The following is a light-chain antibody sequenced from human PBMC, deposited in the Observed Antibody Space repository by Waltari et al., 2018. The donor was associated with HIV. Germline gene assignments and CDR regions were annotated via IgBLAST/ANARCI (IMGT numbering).Light chain of an antibody. V-gene: IGLV1-40*01. CDR1: SSNIGAGYD. Sequence: PVLTQPPSVSGAPGQRVTISCTGSSSNIGAGYDVHWYQQLPGIAPKLLIYGNSNRPSGVPDRFSGSKSGTSASLAITGLQAEDEADYYCQSYDSSLSGSGVFGGGTKLTVL. CDR3: QSYDSSLSGSGV. J-gene: IGLJ3*02. CDR2: GNS.